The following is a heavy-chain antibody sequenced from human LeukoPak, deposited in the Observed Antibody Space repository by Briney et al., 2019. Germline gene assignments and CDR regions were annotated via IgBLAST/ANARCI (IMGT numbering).Heavy chain of an antibody. D-gene: IGHD3-22*01. CDR2: INPNSGGT. V-gene: IGHV1-2*02. Sequence: GASVKVSCKASGYTFTGYYMHWVRQATGQGLEWTGWINPNSGGTNYAQKFQGRVTMTRDTSISTAYMELSRLRSDDTAVYYCARGHTMILVVNYFDYWGQGTLVTVSS. CDR3: ARGHTMILVVNYFDY. CDR1: GYTFTGYY. J-gene: IGHJ4*02.